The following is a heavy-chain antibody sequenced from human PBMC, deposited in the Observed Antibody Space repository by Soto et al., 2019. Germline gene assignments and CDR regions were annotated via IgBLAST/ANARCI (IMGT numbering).Heavy chain of an antibody. CDR3: ARVLGTMRVVWDY. CDR1: GFTFSSYS. CDR2: ISSTGSTI. V-gene: IGHV3-48*02. Sequence: EVQLVESGGGLLQPGGSLRLSCAASGFTFSSYSMNWVRQAPGKGLEWVSYISSTGSTIYYADSVKGRFTISRDNAKNALYLQMNSLGDEDTAVYYCARVLGTMRVVWDYWGQGALVTVSS. J-gene: IGHJ4*02. D-gene: IGHD3-22*01.